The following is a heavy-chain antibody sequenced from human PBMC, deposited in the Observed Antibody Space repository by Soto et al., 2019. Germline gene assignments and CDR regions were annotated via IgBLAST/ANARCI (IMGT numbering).Heavy chain of an antibody. Sequence: SETLSLTCTVSGASMSDYYGSWIRQSPGKGLEHIGYLHYSGSANYNTSLKSRVTISMDTSKNQFSLNLNSVTAADTAIYYCARSGHTFPGVVWGQGIPVTVSS. D-gene: IGHD3-10*01. CDR3: ARSGHTFPGVV. CDR1: GASMSDYY. V-gene: IGHV4-59*01. J-gene: IGHJ4*02. CDR2: LHYSGSA.